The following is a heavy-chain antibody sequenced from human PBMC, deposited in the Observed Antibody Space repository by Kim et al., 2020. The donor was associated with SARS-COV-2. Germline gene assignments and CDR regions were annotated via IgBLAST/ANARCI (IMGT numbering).Heavy chain of an antibody. CDR3: ARVEHDSPPYY. J-gene: IGHJ4*02. D-gene: IGHD3-22*01. Sequence: TNYAQKLQGRVTMTTDTSTSTAYMELRSLRSDDTAVYYCARVEHDSPPYYWGQGTLVTVSS. V-gene: IGHV1-18*01. CDR2: T.